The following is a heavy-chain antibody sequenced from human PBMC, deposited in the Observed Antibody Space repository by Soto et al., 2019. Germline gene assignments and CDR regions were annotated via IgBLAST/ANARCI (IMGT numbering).Heavy chain of an antibody. J-gene: IGHJ4*02. D-gene: IGHD3-10*01. CDR1: GFSLSTSGVG. CDR3: AHRRTKVRGASYFDY. CDR2: IYWDDDK. Sequence: QITLKESGPTLVKPTQTLTLTCTFSGFSLSTSGVGVGWIRQPPGKALEWLALIYWDDDKRYSPSLKSRLTIXXDXHXXQVVLTMTNMDPIDTATYYCAHRRTKVRGASYFDYWGQGTLVTVSS. V-gene: IGHV2-5*02.